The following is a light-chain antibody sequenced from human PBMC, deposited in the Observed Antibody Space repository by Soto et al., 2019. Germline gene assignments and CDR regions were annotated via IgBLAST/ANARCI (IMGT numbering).Light chain of an antibody. V-gene: IGKV3-20*01. Sequence: EIVLTQSPGTLSLSPGERATLSCRASQSVSSSYLAWYQQKPGQAPRLLIYGASSRATGIPDRFSGSGSGTDFTLTISRLEPEDFAVYYCQQYGSHGARTFGQGTKVEIK. J-gene: IGKJ1*01. CDR1: QSVSSSY. CDR3: QQYGSHGART. CDR2: GAS.